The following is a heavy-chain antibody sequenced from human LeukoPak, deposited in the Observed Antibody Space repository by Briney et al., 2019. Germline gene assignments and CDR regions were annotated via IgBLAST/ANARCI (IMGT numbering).Heavy chain of an antibody. V-gene: IGHV3-30*04. D-gene: IGHD4-11*01. J-gene: IGHJ4*02. CDR1: GFTFSSYA. CDR2: ISYDGSNK. Sequence: GGSLRLSCAASGFTFSSYAMHWVRQAPGKGLEWVAVISYDGSNKYYADSVKGRFTISRDNSKNTLYLQMNSLRAEDTAVYYCAGDGGATVTRYYFDYWGQGTLVTVSS. CDR3: AGDGGATVTRYYFDY.